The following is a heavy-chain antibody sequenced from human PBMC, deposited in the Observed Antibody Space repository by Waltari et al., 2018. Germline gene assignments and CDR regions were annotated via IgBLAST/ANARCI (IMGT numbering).Heavy chain of an antibody. J-gene: IGHJ4*02. CDR1: GYSISSGYY. Sequence: QVQLQESGPGLVKPSETLSLTCAVSGYSISSGYYWGWIRPPPGKGLEWIGSIYHSGSTYYNPSLKSRVTISVDTSKNQFSLKLSSVTAADTAVYYCARRGGSPPGIAAAAHDYWGQGTLVTVSS. V-gene: IGHV4-38-2*01. D-gene: IGHD6-13*01. CDR3: ARRGGSPPGIAAAAHDY. CDR2: IYHSGST.